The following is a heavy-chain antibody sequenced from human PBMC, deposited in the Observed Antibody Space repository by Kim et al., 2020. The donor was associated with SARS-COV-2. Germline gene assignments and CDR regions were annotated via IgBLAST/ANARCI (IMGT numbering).Heavy chain of an antibody. Sequence: RFTISRDNSKNTLYLQMNSLRAEDTAVYYCAKGLQDWSGYSLYYYYGMDVWGQGTTVTVSS. D-gene: IGHD3-3*01. J-gene: IGHJ6*02. CDR3: AKGLQDWSGYSLYYYYGMDV. V-gene: IGHV3-30*02.